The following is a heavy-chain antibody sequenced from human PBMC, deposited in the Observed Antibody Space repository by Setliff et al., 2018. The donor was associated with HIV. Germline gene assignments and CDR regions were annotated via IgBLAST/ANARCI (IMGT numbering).Heavy chain of an antibody. CDR2: GYYSGIT. D-gene: IGHD2-21*02. CDR1: GMSVSGYY. V-gene: IGHV4-59*08. J-gene: IGHJ4*02. Sequence: SETLSLTCRVSGMSVSGYYWSWIRQSPGKGLEWIGCGYYSGITHYDPSLKSRVSISVDASKNQFSLRLNSVTVADTAVYFCARSSRGSLRDLDYWGPGTLVTVSS. CDR3: ARSSRGSLRDLDY.